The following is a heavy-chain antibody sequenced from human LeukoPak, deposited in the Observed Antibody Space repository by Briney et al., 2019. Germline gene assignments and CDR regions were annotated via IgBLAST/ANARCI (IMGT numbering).Heavy chain of an antibody. V-gene: IGHV5-51*01. J-gene: IGHJ5*02. D-gene: IGHD2-8*01. CDR3: ATVYCSHGICSPNWFDP. Sequence: GESLKISCKGSGYSFTTYWIAWVRQMPGKGLEWMGIIYPGDSDTRYSPSFQGQVTISADKSINTAYLQWSSLKASDTAMYYCATVYCSHGICSPNWFDPWGQGTLVTVSS. CDR2: IYPGDSDT. CDR1: GYSFTTYW.